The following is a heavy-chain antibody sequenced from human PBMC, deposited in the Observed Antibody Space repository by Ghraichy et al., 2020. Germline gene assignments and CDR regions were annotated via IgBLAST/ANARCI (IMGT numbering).Heavy chain of an antibody. J-gene: IGHJ5*02. CDR1: NGSISSYY. V-gene: IGHV4-59*08. D-gene: IGHD3/OR15-3a*01. Sequence: SETLSLTCTVSNGSISSYYWSWIRQPPGKGLEWIGFISYSGSTNYNPSLKSRVTISADTSKNQFSLKVSSVTASDTAVYYCARHLYVFPERFDPWGQGTLVTVSS. CDR3: ARHLYVFPERFDP. CDR2: ISYSGST.